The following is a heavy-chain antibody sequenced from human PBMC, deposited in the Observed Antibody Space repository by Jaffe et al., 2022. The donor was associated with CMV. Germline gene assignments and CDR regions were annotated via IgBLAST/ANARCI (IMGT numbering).Heavy chain of an antibody. CDR3: ATGLKVPATYYYDSSGYWTW. V-gene: IGHV1-24*01. CDR1: GYTLTELS. D-gene: IGHD3-22*01. CDR2: FDPEDGET. Sequence: QVQLVQSGAEVKKPGASVKVSCKVSGYTLTELSMHWVRQAPGKGLEWMGGFDPEDGETIYAQKFQGRVTMTEDTSTDTAYMELSSLRSEDTAVYYCATGLKVPATYYYDSSGYWTWWGQGTLVTVSS. J-gene: IGHJ4*02.